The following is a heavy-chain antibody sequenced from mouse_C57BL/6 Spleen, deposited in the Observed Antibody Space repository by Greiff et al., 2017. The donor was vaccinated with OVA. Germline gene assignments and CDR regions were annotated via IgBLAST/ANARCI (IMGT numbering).Heavy chain of an antibody. CDR3: ARSLTVVADRYFDV. J-gene: IGHJ1*03. CDR2: IDPSDSYT. D-gene: IGHD1-1*01. CDR1: GYTFTSYW. V-gene: IGHV1-69*01. Sequence: QVQLQQPGAELVMPGASVKLSCKASGYTFTSYWMHWVKQRPGQGLEWIGEIDPSDSYTNYNQKFKGKSTLTVDKSSSTAYMQLSSPTSEDSAVYYCARSLTVVADRYFDVWGTGTTVTVSS.